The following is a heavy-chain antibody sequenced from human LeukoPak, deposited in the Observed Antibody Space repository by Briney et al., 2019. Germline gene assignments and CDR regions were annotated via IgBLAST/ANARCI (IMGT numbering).Heavy chain of an antibody. CDR2: IGSSGIHT. J-gene: IGHJ4*02. D-gene: IGHD7-27*01. V-gene: IGHV3-21*01. Sequence: GGSLRLSCAASGSRFSNYGMNWVRQAPGKGLEWVSSIGSSGIHTFYAGSVKGRFTISRDNTKNSLYLQMYNLRVEDTALYYCARGEAIWGPLFDDWGQGTLVTVSS. CDR3: ARGEAIWGPLFDD. CDR1: GSRFSNYG.